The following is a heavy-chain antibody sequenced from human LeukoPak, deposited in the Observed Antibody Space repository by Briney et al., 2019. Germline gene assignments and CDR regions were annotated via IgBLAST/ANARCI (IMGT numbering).Heavy chain of an antibody. Sequence: GGSLRLSCAASGFTFSSYAMSWVRQAPGKGLEWVSAISGSGGSTYYADSVKGRFTISRDNSKNMLYLQMNSLRAEDTAVYYCAKWEYDSSGYYQDYWGQGTLVTVSS. CDR3: AKWEYDSSGYYQDY. CDR2: ISGSGGST. J-gene: IGHJ4*02. D-gene: IGHD3-22*01. V-gene: IGHV3-23*01. CDR1: GFTFSSYA.